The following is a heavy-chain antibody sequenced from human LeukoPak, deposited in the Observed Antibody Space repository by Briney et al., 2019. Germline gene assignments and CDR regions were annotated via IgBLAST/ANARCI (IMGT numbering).Heavy chain of an antibody. J-gene: IGHJ4*02. CDR2: IRYDGSNK. Sequence: GGSLRLSCAASGFTFSGYGMHWVRQAPGKGLEWAAFIRYDGSNKFYADSVKGRFTISRDNSKSTLFLQMNSLRAEDTAVYYCAKLPYCSNSNCYAFFEDYWGQGTLVTVSS. CDR1: GFTFSGYG. V-gene: IGHV3-30*02. CDR3: AKLPYCSNSNCYAFFEDY. D-gene: IGHD2-2*01.